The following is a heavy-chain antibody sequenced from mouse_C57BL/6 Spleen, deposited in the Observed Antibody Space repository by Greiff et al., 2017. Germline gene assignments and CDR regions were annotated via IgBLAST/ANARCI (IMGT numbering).Heavy chain of an antibody. Sequence: EVMLVESGGGLVKPGGSLKLSCAASGFTFSSYAMSWVRQTPENRLEWVATISDGGSYTYYPDNVKGRFTISRDNAKNNLYLQMSHLKSEDTAMYYCARSGSWFAYWGQGTLVTVSA. CDR3: ARSGSWFAY. CDR1: GFTFSSYA. J-gene: IGHJ3*01. CDR2: ISDGGSYT. V-gene: IGHV5-4*03.